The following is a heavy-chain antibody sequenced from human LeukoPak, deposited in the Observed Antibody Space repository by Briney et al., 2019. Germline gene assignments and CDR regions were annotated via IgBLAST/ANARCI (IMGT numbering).Heavy chain of an antibody. V-gene: IGHV1-69*04. D-gene: IGHD1-26*01. Sequence: GASVKVSCKASGGTFSSYAISWVRQAPGQGLEWMGRIIPILGIANYAQKFQGRVTITADKSTSTAYMELSSLRSEDTAVYYCASPRGATPLYYYGMDVWGQGTTVTVSS. CDR3: ASPRGATPLYYYGMDV. CDR1: GGTFSSYA. J-gene: IGHJ6*02. CDR2: IIPILGIA.